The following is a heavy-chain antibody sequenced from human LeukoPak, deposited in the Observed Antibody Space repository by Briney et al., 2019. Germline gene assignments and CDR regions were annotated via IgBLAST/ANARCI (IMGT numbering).Heavy chain of an antibody. CDR1: GFTVSSNY. V-gene: IGHV3-66*01. J-gene: IGHJ4*02. CDR2: IYSGGST. Sequence: GGSLRLSCAVSGFTVSSNYMNWVRQAPGKGLEWVSVIYSGGSTYYADSVKGRFTISRDNSKNTLYLQMNSLRAEDTAVYYCARDYYDSSGYYYPLDYWGQGTLVTVSS. CDR3: ARDYYDSSGYYYPLDY. D-gene: IGHD3-22*01.